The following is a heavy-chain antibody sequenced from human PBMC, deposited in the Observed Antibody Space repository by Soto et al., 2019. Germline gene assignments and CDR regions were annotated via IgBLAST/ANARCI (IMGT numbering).Heavy chain of an antibody. CDR1: GFTFSSYA. Sequence: GGSLRLSCAASGFTFSSYAMHWVRQAPGKGLEWVAVISYDGSNKYYADSVKGRFTISRDNSKNTLYLQMNSLRAEDTAVYYCAREATMIVVVMNTYYYYGMDVWGQGTTVTVSS. CDR2: ISYDGSNK. CDR3: AREATMIVVVMNTYYYYGMDV. J-gene: IGHJ6*02. V-gene: IGHV3-30-3*01. D-gene: IGHD3-22*01.